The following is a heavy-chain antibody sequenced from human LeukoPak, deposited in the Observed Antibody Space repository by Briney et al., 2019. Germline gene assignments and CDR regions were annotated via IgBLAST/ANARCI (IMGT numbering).Heavy chain of an antibody. J-gene: IGHJ5*02. D-gene: IGHD2-8*01. V-gene: IGHV4-59*01. CDR3: ARSARCRNNWFDP. CDR2: IYYIETT. Sequence: SETLSLTCTVSGGFISSYYWNWIRHSPGKGLEWIGYIYYIETTNYNPSLKSRVTISAETPKKHFSLKLISLTPAAAAVYYCARSARCRNNWFDPWGQGTLVTVSS. CDR1: GGFISSYY.